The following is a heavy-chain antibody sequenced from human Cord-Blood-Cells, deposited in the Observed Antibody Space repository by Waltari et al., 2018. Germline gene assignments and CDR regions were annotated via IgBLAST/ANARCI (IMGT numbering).Heavy chain of an antibody. CDR3: ARGQRLGMGEVY. V-gene: IGHV4-34*01. J-gene: IGHJ4*02. Sequence: QVQLQQWGAGLLKPSETLSLTCAVYGGSFSGYYWSWIRQPPGQGLEWIGEINHSGSTNYNPSLKSRVTISVDTSKNQFSLKLSSVTAADTAVYYCARGQRLGMGEVYWGQGTLVTVSS. CDR1: GGSFSGYY. CDR2: INHSGST. D-gene: IGHD3-16*01.